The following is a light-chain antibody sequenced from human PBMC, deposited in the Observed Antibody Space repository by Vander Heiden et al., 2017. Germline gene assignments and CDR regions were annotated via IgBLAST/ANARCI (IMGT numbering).Light chain of an antibody. CDR3: QQYGSS. J-gene: IGKJ4*01. V-gene: IGKV3-20*01. CDR1: QSVSSSY. Sequence: EIVLTPSPGTLSLSPGERATLPCRASQSVSSSYLAWYQQKPGQAPRLLIYGASSRATGIPDRFSGSGSGTDFTLTISRLEPEDFAVYYCQQYGSSFGGGTKVEIK. CDR2: GAS.